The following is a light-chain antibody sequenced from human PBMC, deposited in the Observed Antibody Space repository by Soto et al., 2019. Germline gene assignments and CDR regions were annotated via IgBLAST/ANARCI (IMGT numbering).Light chain of an antibody. CDR3: QQSDSTPYT. J-gene: IGKJ2*01. Sequence: IQMPQSPSSLSASVGGRVPNTCRVSQTISTYLNWYQQKPGKVPRLLIYDASRLLSGVPSRCSGSGSGTDFTLTIASLQPEDFSAYYCQQSDSTPYTFGQGTRVDIK. V-gene: IGKV1-39*01. CDR1: QTISTY. CDR2: DAS.